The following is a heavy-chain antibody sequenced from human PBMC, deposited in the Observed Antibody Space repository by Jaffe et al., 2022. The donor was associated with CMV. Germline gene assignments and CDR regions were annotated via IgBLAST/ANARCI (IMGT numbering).Heavy chain of an antibody. CDR3: ARGVPLYHVNWFDP. CDR2: IIPILGIA. CDR1: GGTFSSYA. Sequence: QVQLVQSGAEVKKPGSSVKVSCKASGGTFSSYAISWVRQAPGQGLEWMGRIIPILGIANYAQKFQGRVTITADKSTSTAYMELSSLRSEDTAVYYCARGVPLYHVNWFDPWGQGTLVTVSS. V-gene: IGHV1-69*09. J-gene: IGHJ5*02. D-gene: IGHD2-2*02.